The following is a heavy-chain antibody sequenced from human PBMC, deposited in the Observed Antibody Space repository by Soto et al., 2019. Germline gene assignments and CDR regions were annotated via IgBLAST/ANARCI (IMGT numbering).Heavy chain of an antibody. CDR3: ARRSSGWYFDY. CDR1: GFTFSSYA. D-gene: IGHD6-19*01. CDR2: ISGSGGST. Sequence: EVQLLESGGGLGQPGGSLRLSCAASGFTFSSYAMSWVRQAPGKGLEWVSVISGSGGSTYYADSVKGRFTISRDNSKNTLYLQMNSLRAEDTAVYYCARRSSGWYFDYWGQGTLVTVSS. V-gene: IGHV3-23*01. J-gene: IGHJ4*02.